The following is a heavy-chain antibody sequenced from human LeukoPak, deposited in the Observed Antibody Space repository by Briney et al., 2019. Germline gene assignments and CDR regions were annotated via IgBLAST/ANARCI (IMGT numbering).Heavy chain of an antibody. CDR2: INHSGST. V-gene: IGHV4-34*01. J-gene: IGHJ4*02. CDR1: GGSISSYY. D-gene: IGHD6-6*01. CDR3: AGTRLSSSSPLDY. Sequence: SETLSLTCTVSGGSISSYYWSWIRQPPGKGLEWIGEINHSGSTNYNPSLKSRVTVSEDTSKNQFSLKLGSVTAADTAVYYCAGTRLSSSSPLDYWGQGTLVTVSS.